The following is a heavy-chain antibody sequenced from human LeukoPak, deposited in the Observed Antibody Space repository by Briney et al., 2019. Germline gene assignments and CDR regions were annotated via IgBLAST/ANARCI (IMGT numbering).Heavy chain of an antibody. Sequence: PGRSLRLSCAASGFTFADYAMHWVRQAPGKGLEWVSGISWNSGSIGYADSVKGRFTISRDNAKNSLYLQMNSRRAEDAALYYCAKDISSNWNDQGPGYWGQGTLVTVSS. CDR2: ISWNSGSI. J-gene: IGHJ4*02. CDR3: AKDISSNWNDQGPGY. CDR1: GFTFADYA. V-gene: IGHV3-9*01. D-gene: IGHD1-20*01.